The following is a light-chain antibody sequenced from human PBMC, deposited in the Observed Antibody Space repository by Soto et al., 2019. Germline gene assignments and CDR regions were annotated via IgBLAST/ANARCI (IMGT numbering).Light chain of an antibody. Sequence: QSVLTQPPSASGTPGQRVTISCSGSSSNIGSNYVYWYQQLPGTAPKLLIYRNNQPPSGVPDRFSGSKSGTSASLAISGLRSEDEADYYCAAWDDSLSGLVFGGGTKVTVL. CDR3: AAWDDSLSGLV. CDR1: SSNIGSNY. V-gene: IGLV1-47*01. J-gene: IGLJ2*01. CDR2: RNN.